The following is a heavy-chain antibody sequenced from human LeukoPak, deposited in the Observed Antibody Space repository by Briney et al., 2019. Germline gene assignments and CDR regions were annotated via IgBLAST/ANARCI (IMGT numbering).Heavy chain of an antibody. CDR1: GGSFSGYY. J-gene: IGHJ4*02. D-gene: IGHD6-13*01. CDR2: INHSGST. V-gene: IGHV4-34*01. CDR3: ARGYSPATVAAAGKDFYY. Sequence: PSETLSLTCAVYGGSFSGYYWSWIRQPPGKGLEWIGEINHSGSTNYNPSLKSRVTISVDTSKNQFSLKLSSVTAADTAVYYCARGYSPATVAAAGKDFYYWGQGTLVTVSS.